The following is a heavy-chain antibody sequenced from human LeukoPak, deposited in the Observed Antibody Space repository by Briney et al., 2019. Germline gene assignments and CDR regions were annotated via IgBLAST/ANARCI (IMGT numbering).Heavy chain of an antibody. J-gene: IGHJ5*02. CDR2: IDYSGST. Sequence: SETLSLTCTVSGGSISNYYWNWIRQPPGKGLEWIGYIDYSGSTNYNPSLKSRVTISVDTSKNQFSLKLSFVTAADTAVYYCARVFSGYPLQGWFDPWGQGTLVTVSS. V-gene: IGHV4-59*01. D-gene: IGHD3-22*01. CDR3: ARVFSGYPLQGWFDP. CDR1: GGSISNYY.